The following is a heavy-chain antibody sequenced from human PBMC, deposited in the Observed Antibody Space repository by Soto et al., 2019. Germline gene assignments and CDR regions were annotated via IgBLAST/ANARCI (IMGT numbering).Heavy chain of an antibody. CDR2: INPNSGGT. Sequence: ASVKVSCKASGYTFTGYYMHWVRQAPGQGLEWMGWINPNSGGTNYAQKFQGWVTVTRDTSISTAYMELSRLRSDDTAVYYCARTVRGAVYAIDVWGQGTTVTVSS. D-gene: IGHD3-10*01. CDR1: GYTFTGYY. CDR3: ARTVRGAVYAIDV. J-gene: IGHJ6*02. V-gene: IGHV1-2*04.